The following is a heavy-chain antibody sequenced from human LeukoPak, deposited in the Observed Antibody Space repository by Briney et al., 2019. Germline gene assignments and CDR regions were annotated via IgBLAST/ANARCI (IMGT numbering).Heavy chain of an antibody. J-gene: IGHJ4*02. CDR2: ISYEDGINK. Sequence: GGSLRLSCAASGFAFSSYALHWVRQAPGKGLEWVAVISYEDGINKYYADSVKGRFTISRDNSKNTLYLQMNSLRTEDTAVYYCARESGGNTPYYFDYWGQGTRVTVSS. CDR3: ARESGGNTPYYFDY. V-gene: IGHV3-30*04. D-gene: IGHD2-2*02. CDR1: GFAFSSYA.